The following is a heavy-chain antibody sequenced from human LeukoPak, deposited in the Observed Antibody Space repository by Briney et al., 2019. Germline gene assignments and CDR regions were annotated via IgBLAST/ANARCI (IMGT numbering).Heavy chain of an antibody. V-gene: IGHV3-13*01. CDR3: ARGTKFAHLDGMDV. J-gene: IGHJ6*02. CDR2: IGTAGDT. D-gene: IGHD2-8*01. Sequence: GGSLRLSCAASGFTFSSYDMHWVRQATGKGLEWVSAIGTAGDTYYPGSVKGRFTISRENAKNSLYLQMNSLRAGDTAVYYCARGTKFAHLDGMDVWGQGTTVTVSS. CDR1: GFTFSSYD.